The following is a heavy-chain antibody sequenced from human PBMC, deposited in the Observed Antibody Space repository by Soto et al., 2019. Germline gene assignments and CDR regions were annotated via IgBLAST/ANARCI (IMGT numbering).Heavy chain of an antibody. J-gene: IGHJ5*01. CDR3: ERSRGFDRNWIDS. D-gene: IGHD3-22*01. Sequence: GGSLRLSCTASGFNFRDFAMNWVRQVPGKGLEWISFLSSPSNTIYYADSVRGRFTISRDNGKNELYLQMNNLKDEDSGVYYCERSRGFDRNWIDSWGQGTLVTVSS. V-gene: IGHV3-48*02. CDR2: LSSPSNTI. CDR1: GFNFRDFA.